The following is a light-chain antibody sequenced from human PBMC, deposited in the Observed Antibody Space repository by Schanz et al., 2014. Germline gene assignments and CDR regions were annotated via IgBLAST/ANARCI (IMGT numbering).Light chain of an antibody. V-gene: IGKV3D-15*02. CDR1: QSVGSH. CDR2: GAS. Sequence: EIVMTQSPVTLSVSPGERATLSCRAGQSVGSHLAWYQQKPGQSPRVVIYGASTRAPETPARFSGSGSGTEFTLTISSLQSEDFAVYYCQQYGSSPTFGQGTKVEIK. J-gene: IGKJ2*01. CDR3: QQYGSSPT.